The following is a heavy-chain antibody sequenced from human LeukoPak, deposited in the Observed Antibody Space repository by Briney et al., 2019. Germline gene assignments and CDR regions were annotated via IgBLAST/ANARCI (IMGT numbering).Heavy chain of an antibody. CDR2: IYSGGGT. CDR1: GFTVHSNH. V-gene: IGHV3-53*01. CDR3: ARDRAAAPPYSYGMDV. J-gene: IGHJ6*02. Sequence: GGSLRPSCAASGFTVHSNHKSWVRQAPGPGPEWGSVIYSGGGTYFADSVRGRFTVSRDNSKNTVYLQMNSLRAEDTAVYYCARDRAAAPPYSYGMDVWGQGTTVTVSS. D-gene: IGHD6-13*01.